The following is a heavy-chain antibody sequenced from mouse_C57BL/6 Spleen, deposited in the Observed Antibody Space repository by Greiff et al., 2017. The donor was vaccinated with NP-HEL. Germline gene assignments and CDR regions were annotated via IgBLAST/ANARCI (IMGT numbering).Heavy chain of an antibody. CDR1: GYTFTSYW. J-gene: IGHJ3*01. CDR2: IDPSDSYT. D-gene: IGHD1-1*01. V-gene: IGHV1-50*01. CDR3: ARAYYGSSYKAWFAY. Sequence: VQLQQPGAELVKPGASVKLSCKASGYTFTSYWMQWVKQRPGQGLEWIGEIDPSDSYTNYNQKFKGKATLTVDTSSSTAYMQLSSLTSEDSAVYYCARAYYGSSYKAWFAYWGQGTLVTVAA.